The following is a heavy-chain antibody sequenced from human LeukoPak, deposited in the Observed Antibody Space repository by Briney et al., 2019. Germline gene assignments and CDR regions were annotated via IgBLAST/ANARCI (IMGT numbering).Heavy chain of an antibody. CDR1: GFTFDDHG. CDR3: ARAPSPAGAFDI. V-gene: IGHV3-48*03. J-gene: IGHJ3*02. CDR2: ISSSGSTI. Sequence: GGSLRLSCAASGFTFDDHGMNWVRQAPGKGLEWVSYISSSGSTIYYADSVKGRFTISRDNAKNSLYLQMNSLRAEDTAVYYCARAPSPAGAFDIWGQGTMVTVSS. D-gene: IGHD6-6*01.